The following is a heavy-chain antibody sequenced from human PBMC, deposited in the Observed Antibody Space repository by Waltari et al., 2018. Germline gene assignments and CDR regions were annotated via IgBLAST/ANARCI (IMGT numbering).Heavy chain of an antibody. D-gene: IGHD3-3*01. J-gene: IGHJ5*02. CDR2: FDPEDGET. Sequence: QVQLVQSGAEVKKPGASVKVSCKVSGYTLTELSMHWVRQAPGKGLEWMGGFDPEDGETIYAQKFQGRVTMTEDTSTDTAYMELSSLRSEDTAVYYCATVWSGRFLEWSPRWFDPWGQGTLVTVSS. V-gene: IGHV1-24*01. CDR3: ATVWSGRFLEWSPRWFDP. CDR1: GYTLTELS.